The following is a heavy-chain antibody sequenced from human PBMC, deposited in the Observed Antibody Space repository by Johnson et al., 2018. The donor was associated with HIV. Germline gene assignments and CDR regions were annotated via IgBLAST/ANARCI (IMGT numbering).Heavy chain of an antibody. Sequence: QVQLVESGGGVVQPGRSLRLSCAASGFTFSSYAIHWVRQAPGKGLEWVAVISYDGSNKYYADSVKGRFTISRDNSKNTLYLQMNSLRAEDTAVYYCASLIESSVGGTFDIWGQGTMVTVSS. CDR2: ISYDGSNK. J-gene: IGHJ3*02. CDR3: ASLIESSVGGTFDI. V-gene: IGHV3-30-3*01. D-gene: IGHD6-25*01. CDR1: GFTFSSYA.